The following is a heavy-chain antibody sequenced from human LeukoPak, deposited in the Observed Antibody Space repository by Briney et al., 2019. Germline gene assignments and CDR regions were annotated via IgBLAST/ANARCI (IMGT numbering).Heavy chain of an antibody. V-gene: IGHV4-30-2*01. J-gene: IGHJ3*02. D-gene: IGHD3-10*01. Sequence: SETLSLTCAVSGGSISSGGYSWSWIRQPPGKGLKWIGYIYHSGSTYYNPSLKSRVTISVDRSKNQFSLKLSSVTAADTAVYYCAREAGFGGNAFDIWGQGTMVTVSS. CDR2: IYHSGST. CDR3: AREAGFGGNAFDI. CDR1: GGSISSGGYS.